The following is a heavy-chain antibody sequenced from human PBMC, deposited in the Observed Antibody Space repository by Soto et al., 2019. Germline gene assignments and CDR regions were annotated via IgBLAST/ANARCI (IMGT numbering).Heavy chain of an antibody. V-gene: IGHV3-23*01. CDR2: ISGTSDAA. CDR3: GKYSGSYPVYNGMNL. D-gene: IGHD1-26*01. Sequence: EVQLLESGGGLVQPGGSLRLSRAASGFPFSTSAMNWVRQAPGKGLEWVSIISGTSDAAHYAESVKGRFTSSRDNSKNTLYLQMNSLRAEDTAVYYCGKYSGSYPVYNGMNLWGQGTTVTVSS. J-gene: IGHJ6*02. CDR1: GFPFSTSA.